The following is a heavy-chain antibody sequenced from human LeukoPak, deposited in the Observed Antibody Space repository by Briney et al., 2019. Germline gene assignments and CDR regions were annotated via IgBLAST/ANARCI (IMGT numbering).Heavy chain of an antibody. CDR1: GGSFSGYY. J-gene: IGHJ4*02. V-gene: IGHV4-34*01. Sequence: PSETLSLTCAVYGGSFSGYYWSWIRQPPGKGLEWIGEINHSGSTNYNPSLKSRVTISVDTSKNQFSLKLSSVTAADTAVYYCASQGSGWFGYWGQGTLVTVSS. CDR2: INHSGST. CDR3: ASQGSGWFGY. D-gene: IGHD6-19*01.